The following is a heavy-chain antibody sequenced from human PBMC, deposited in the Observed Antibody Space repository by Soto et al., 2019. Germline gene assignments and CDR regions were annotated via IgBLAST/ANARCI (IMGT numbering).Heavy chain of an antibody. V-gene: IGHV1-3*01. J-gene: IGHJ4*02. CDR2: INSVNGNT. Sequence: ASVKVSCKASGYTFSGNSMHWVRQAPGQRLEWMGWINSVNGNTDYSQKFQGRVTITRDTSASTDYMELSSLTSEDTALYYCARGMGGYLDYWGQGTQVTVLL. CDR3: ARGMGGYLDY. CDR1: GYTFSGNS. D-gene: IGHD2-15*01.